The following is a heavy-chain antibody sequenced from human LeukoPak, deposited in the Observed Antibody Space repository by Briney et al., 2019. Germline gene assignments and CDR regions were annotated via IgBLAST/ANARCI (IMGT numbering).Heavy chain of an antibody. D-gene: IGHD2-2*01. CDR1: GFTFSTYA. V-gene: IGHV3-23*01. CDR3: AKTDCGSTSCHYYYGMDV. Sequence: GGSLRLSCAASGFTFSTYAMSWVRQAPGKGLEWVSAISGSGGSTYYADSVTGRFTISRDNSKNTLYLQMNSPRAEDTAVYYCAKTDCGSTSCHYYYGMDVWGQGTTVTVSS. J-gene: IGHJ6*02. CDR2: ISGSGGST.